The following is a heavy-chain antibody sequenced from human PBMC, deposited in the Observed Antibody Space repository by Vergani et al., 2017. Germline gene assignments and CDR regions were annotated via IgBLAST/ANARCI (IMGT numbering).Heavy chain of an antibody. V-gene: IGHV4-61*02. D-gene: IGHD2-8*01. CDR1: GSSVSRGTYY. Sequence: QVHLQESGPGLLKPSQTLSLTCTVSGSSVSRGTYYWTWIRQPAGKKLEWIVLMYTSGHTIYNPSLESRVTMSVDTSKNQFSLQLSSVTATDTAVYYCARASHCTNCYSERPNGPGYYYMDVWGKGTTVTVSS. J-gene: IGHJ6*03. CDR2: MYTSGHT. CDR3: ARASHCTNCYSERPNGPGYYYMDV.